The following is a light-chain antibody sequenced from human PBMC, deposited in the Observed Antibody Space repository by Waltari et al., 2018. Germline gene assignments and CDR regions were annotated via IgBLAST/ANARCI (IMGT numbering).Light chain of an antibody. J-gene: IGKJ2*01. CDR2: AAS. CDR3: QQSYSTPQT. V-gene: IGKV1-39*01. Sequence: DIQMTQSPSSLSASVGDRVTITCRASQSISSYLNWYQQKPGKAPQPLIYAASSLQSGVPSRFSGSGSGTDFTLTISSLQPEDFATYYCQQSYSTPQTFGQGTKLEIK. CDR1: QSISSY.